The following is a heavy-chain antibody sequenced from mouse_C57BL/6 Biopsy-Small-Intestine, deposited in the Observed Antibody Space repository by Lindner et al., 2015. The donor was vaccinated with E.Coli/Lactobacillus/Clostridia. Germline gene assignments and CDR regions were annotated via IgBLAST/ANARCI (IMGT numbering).Heavy chain of an antibody. D-gene: IGHD2-5*01. V-gene: IGHV1-39*01. J-gene: IGHJ4*01. CDR3: AREKDYSNYVRIYYAMDY. Sequence: QLQESGPELVKPGASVKISCKASGYSFTDYNMNWVKQSNGKSLEWIGVINPNYGTTSYNQKFKGKATLTVDQSSSTAYMQLNSLTSEDSAVYYCAREKDYSNYVRIYYAMDYWGQGTSVTVSS. CDR2: INPNYGTT. CDR1: GYSFTDYN.